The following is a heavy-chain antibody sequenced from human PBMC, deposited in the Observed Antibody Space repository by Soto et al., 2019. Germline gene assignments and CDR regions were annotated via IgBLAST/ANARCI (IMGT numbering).Heavy chain of an antibody. CDR3: VRVVAIPGYPDN. Sequence: QVQLVQSGPGVGQPASWVKVSCKIFGGTFGSYAIIWGRQAPGQGLEWMGGIVPIVDTSTYAQKFQGRVTITADESTSTVYMELSSLRSDDTAVYYCVRVVAIPGYPDNWGQGTLVTVSS. J-gene: IGHJ4*02. V-gene: IGHV1-69*12. CDR2: IVPIVDTS. CDR1: GGTFGSYA. D-gene: IGHD5-12*01.